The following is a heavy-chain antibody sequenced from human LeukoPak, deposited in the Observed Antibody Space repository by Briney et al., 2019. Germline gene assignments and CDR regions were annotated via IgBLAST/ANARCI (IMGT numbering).Heavy chain of an antibody. D-gene: IGHD6-13*01. V-gene: IGHV3-64D*09. Sequence: GGSLRLSCSASGFTFSSYSMHWVRQAPGKGLEYVSAISSDGGSTYYADSVKGRFTISRDNSKNTLYLQMSSLRVEDTAVYYGVRDYWSMAASGTGVDYWGQGTLVTVSS. CDR1: GFTFSSYS. CDR3: VRDYWSMAASGTGVDY. CDR2: ISSDGGST. J-gene: IGHJ4*02.